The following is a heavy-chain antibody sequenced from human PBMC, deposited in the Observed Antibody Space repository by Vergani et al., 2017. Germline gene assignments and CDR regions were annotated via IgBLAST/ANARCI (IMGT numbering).Heavy chain of an antibody. Sequence: QVQLVESGGGVVQPGRSLRLSCAASGFTFSSYAMHWVRQAPGKGLEWVAVISYDGSNKYYADSVKGRFTISRDNSKNTLYLQMNSLRAEDTAVYYCARDNEGIVGAEDYDMDVWGKGTTVTVSS. D-gene: IGHD1-26*01. CDR1: GFTFSSYA. CDR2: ISYDGSNK. V-gene: IGHV3-30-3*01. J-gene: IGHJ6*03. CDR3: ARDNEGIVGAEDYDMDV.